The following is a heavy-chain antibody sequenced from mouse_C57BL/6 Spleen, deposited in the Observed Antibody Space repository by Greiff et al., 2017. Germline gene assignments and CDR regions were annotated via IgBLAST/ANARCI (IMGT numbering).Heavy chain of an antibody. CDR2: ISSGSSTI. Sequence: EVMLVESGGGLVKPGGSLKLSCAASGFTFSDYGMHWVRQAPEKGLEWVAYISSGSSTIYYADTVKGRFTISRDNAKNTLFLQMTSLRSEDTAMYYGARYYYGSRGYAMDYWGQGTSVTVSS. J-gene: IGHJ4*01. CDR3: ARYYYGSRGYAMDY. CDR1: GFTFSDYG. D-gene: IGHD1-1*01. V-gene: IGHV5-17*01.